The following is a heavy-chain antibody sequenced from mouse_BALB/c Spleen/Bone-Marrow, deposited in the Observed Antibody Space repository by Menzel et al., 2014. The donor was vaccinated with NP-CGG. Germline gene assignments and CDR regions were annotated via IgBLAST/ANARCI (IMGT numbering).Heavy chain of an antibody. J-gene: IGHJ4*01. CDR3: AREDITTVVEMDY. V-gene: IGHV1-9*01. D-gene: IGHD1-1*01. CDR2: ILPGSGNT. Sequence: LVESGAELMKPGASVKISCKATGYTFSSYWIEWVKRRPGHGLEWIGEILPGSGNTNYNEKFKGKATFTADTSSNTAYMQLSSLTSEDSAVYYCAREDITTVVEMDYWGQGTSVTVSS. CDR1: GYTFSSYW.